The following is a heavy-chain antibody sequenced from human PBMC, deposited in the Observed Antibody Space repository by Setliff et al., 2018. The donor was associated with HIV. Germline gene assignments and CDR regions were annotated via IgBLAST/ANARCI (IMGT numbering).Heavy chain of an antibody. V-gene: IGHV1-2*02. CDR2: INPKRGDT. J-gene: IGHJ4*02. Sequence: ASVKVSCKASGYTFTYLFIHWVRLAPGRGLEWMGVINPKRGDTNYAQKFQGRVTMTRDTSISTAYMELDRLGSDDTAVYYWVRDPRFSGYAQAFDFWGQGSLVTVSS. CDR3: VRDPRFSGYAQAFDF. CDR1: GYTFTYLF. D-gene: IGHD5-12*01.